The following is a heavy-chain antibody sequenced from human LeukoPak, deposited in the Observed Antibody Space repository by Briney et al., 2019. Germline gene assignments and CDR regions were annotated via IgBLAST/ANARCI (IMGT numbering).Heavy chain of an antibody. CDR3: AAIERYGSASYHSFDY. V-gene: IGHV1-58*02. Sequence: SVTVSFKASGFTFTNPAMEWVRQARGQRLEWIGWIVVGSGDTNYAQKFQDRVTITRDMSTSTAYMELSSLTSEDTAVYYCAAIERYGSASYHSFDYWGQGALVTVSS. CDR1: GFTFTNPA. CDR2: IVVGSGDT. J-gene: IGHJ4*02. D-gene: IGHD3-10*01.